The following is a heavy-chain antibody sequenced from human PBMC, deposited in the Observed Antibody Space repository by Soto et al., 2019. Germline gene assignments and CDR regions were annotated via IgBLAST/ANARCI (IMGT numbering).Heavy chain of an antibody. CDR1: GGSVSSGSYY. CDR2: IYYSGST. CDR3: AREARYSSSYIGY. V-gene: IGHV4-61*01. D-gene: IGHD6-13*01. J-gene: IGHJ4*02. Sequence: SVTLSLTCTVSGGSVSSGSYYWSWIRQPPGKGLEWIGYIYYSGSTNYNPSLKSRVTISVDTSKNQFSLKLSSVTAADTAVYYCAREARYSSSYIGYWGQGTLVTVSS.